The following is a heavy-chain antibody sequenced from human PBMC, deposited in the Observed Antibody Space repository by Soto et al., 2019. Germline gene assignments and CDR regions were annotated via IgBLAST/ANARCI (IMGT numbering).Heavy chain of an antibody. D-gene: IGHD5-18*01. Sequence: PGESLKISCKGSGYSFTSYWIGWVRQMPGKGLEWMGIIYPGDSDTRYSPSFQGQVTISADKSISTAYLQWSSLKASDTAMYYCARLGEIPLWSPTARGYYYGMDVWGQGTTVTVSS. J-gene: IGHJ6*02. V-gene: IGHV5-51*01. CDR1: GYSFTSYW. CDR3: ARLGEIPLWSPTARGYYYGMDV. CDR2: IYPGDSDT.